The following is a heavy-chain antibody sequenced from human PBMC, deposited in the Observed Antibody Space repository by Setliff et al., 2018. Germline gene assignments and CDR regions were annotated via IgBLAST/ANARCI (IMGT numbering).Heavy chain of an antibody. CDR3: AKNRHESSGYNFHF. CDR1: GFTFSSYA. J-gene: IGHJ4*02. Sequence: GGSLRLSCAASGFTFSSYAMSWVRQAPGKGLEWVSLITGSGGGTYYADSVKGRLTISRDNSKNTLYLQMNSLRAEDTAVYYCAKNRHESSGYNFHFWGQGTLVTVSS. D-gene: IGHD3-22*01. CDR2: ITGSGGGT. V-gene: IGHV3-23*01.